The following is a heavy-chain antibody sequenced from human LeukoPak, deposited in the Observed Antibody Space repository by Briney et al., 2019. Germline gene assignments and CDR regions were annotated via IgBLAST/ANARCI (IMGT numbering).Heavy chain of an antibody. CDR2: INHSGST. V-gene: IGHV4-34*01. CDR1: GGSISSYY. Sequence: SETLSLTCTVSGGSISSYYWSWIRQPPGKGLEWIGEINHSGSTNYNPSLKSRVTISVDTSKNQFSLKLSSVTAADTAVYYCARGRGYCSSTSCYNYYYYYYMDVWGKGTTVTVSS. J-gene: IGHJ6*03. CDR3: ARGRGYCSSTSCYNYYYYYYMDV. D-gene: IGHD2-2*01.